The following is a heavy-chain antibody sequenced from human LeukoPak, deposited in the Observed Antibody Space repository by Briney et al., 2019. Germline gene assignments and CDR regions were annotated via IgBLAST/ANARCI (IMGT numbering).Heavy chain of an antibody. J-gene: IGHJ3*02. V-gene: IGHV5-51*01. CDR1: GYSFTSYW. Sequence: GESLKISCKGSGYSFTSYWIGWVRQMPGKGQEWMGIIYPGDSDTRYSPSFQGQVTISADKSISTAYLQWSSLKASDTAMYYCASSIAAATDAFDIWGQGTMVTVSS. D-gene: IGHD6-13*01. CDR3: ASSIAAATDAFDI. CDR2: IYPGDSDT.